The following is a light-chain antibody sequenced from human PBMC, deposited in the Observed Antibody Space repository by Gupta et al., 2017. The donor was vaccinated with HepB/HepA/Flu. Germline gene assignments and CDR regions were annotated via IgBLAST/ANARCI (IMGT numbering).Light chain of an antibody. CDR2: AAS. J-gene: IGKJ5*01. CDR3: QQAKTFPIT. V-gene: IGKV1D-12*01. CDR1: QNIKNW. Sequence: DIQLTQSPSSVSASVGDRVTINCRASQNIKNWLVWYQQKPGKAPKLLINAASTLQFGVPSRFSGSGSGTYFTLTSNGLQPEDSASYYCQQAKTFPITFGQGTRVEI.